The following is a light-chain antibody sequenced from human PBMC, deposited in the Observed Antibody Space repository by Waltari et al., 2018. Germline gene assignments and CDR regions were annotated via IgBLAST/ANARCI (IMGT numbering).Light chain of an antibody. CDR2: GAS. J-gene: IGKJ1*01. Sequence: EIVSTQSPGTLSLSPGERATLSCWASQSVGGTLAWYQQKPGQAPRLLIYGASSRATGIPDRFSGSGSGTEFSLTISRLEPEDFAVYYCQHYVRLPATFGQGTKVEIK. CDR3: QHYVRLPAT. V-gene: IGKV3-20*01. CDR1: QSVGGT.